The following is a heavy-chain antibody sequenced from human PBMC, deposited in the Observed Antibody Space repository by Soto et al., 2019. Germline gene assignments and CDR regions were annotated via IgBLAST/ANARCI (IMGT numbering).Heavy chain of an antibody. CDR3: ARGDDFDYYYTMDV. Sequence: SVKVPCKAFGGTFISHAIFWVRQAPRQGLEWMGGIMPMYGTANYAQKFQGSVTITADKSTNIAYMKLSSLTSEDTAVYYCARGDDFDYYYTMDVWGQGTTVTVSS. CDR1: GGTFISHA. J-gene: IGHJ6*02. V-gene: IGHV1-69*06. D-gene: IGHD3-16*01. CDR2: IMPMYGTA.